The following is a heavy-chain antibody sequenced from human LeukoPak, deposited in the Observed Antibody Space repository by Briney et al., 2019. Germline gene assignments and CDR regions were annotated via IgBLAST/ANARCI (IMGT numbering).Heavy chain of an antibody. CDR3: ARTHYDSSAYYSPAGY. D-gene: IGHD3-22*01. V-gene: IGHV1-2*02. Sequence: ASVKVSCKASGYTFTGYNMHWVRQAPGQGLEWMGWINVHTGVAHYAQKFHGRVTMTRDTSLSTAYMELSRLRSDDTAVFYCARTHYDSSAYYSPAGYWGQGTLVTVSS. J-gene: IGHJ4*02. CDR2: INVHTGVA. CDR1: GYTFTGYN.